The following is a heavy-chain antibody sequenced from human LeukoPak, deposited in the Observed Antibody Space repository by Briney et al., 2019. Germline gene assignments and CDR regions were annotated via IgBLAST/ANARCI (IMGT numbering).Heavy chain of an antibody. D-gene: IGHD2-2*01. J-gene: IGHJ5*02. Sequence: PSETLSLTCTVSGGSITNHYWSWIRQPPGKGLEWIGYIYYSGNTNYNPSLKSRVTISVDTSKNQFSLNLSSVTAADTAVYYCARHLGYCSSTSCYSWFGPWGQGTLVTVSS. CDR2: IYYSGNT. CDR3: ARHLGYCSSTSCYSWFGP. CDR1: GGSITNHY. V-gene: IGHV4-59*11.